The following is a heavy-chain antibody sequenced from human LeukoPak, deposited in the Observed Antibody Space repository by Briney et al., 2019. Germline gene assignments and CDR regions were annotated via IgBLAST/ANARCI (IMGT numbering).Heavy chain of an antibody. D-gene: IGHD2-15*01. Sequence: ASVKVSCKASGYTFSGYFIHWVRQTPGHGLEWMGWINPNTGATNYAQMFQDRVTMTRDTSDNTAYMHLGSLTSDDTALYYCTRSRANFCGGANCYWIWFDPWGPGTQVTVSS. V-gene: IGHV1-2*02. J-gene: IGHJ5*02. CDR1: GYTFSGYF. CDR3: TRSRANFCGGANCYWIWFDP. CDR2: INPNTGAT.